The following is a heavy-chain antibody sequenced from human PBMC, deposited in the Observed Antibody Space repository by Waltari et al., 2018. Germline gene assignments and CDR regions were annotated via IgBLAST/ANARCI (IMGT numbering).Heavy chain of an antibody. CDR3: ASNTWYVPDY. Sequence: QVHLVQSGTEVKRPGSSVRVPCKTFGDTFNSSANAWVRQAPGQGLEWMGRIIPTLGLTDYAQKFQGRLTFTADTSTNSAYMDLSSLESDDTAVYYCASNTWYVPDYWGQGTLVTVSS. CDR1: GDTFNSSA. J-gene: IGHJ4*02. D-gene: IGHD6-13*01. V-gene: IGHV1-69*04. CDR2: IIPTLGLT.